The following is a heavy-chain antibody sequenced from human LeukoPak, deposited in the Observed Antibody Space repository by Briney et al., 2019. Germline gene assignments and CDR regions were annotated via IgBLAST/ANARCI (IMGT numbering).Heavy chain of an antibody. Sequence: KTGGSLRLSCAASGFSFSNAWMSWVRQAPGKGLEWVGRIKSKADGETTDHAAPVKGRFTISRDDSENTLYLQMYSLKTEDTAIYFCTTLISYGMDVWGQGTTVTVSS. V-gene: IGHV3-15*01. D-gene: IGHD2-15*01. CDR3: TTLISYGMDV. CDR2: IKSKADGETT. CDR1: GFSFSNAW. J-gene: IGHJ6*02.